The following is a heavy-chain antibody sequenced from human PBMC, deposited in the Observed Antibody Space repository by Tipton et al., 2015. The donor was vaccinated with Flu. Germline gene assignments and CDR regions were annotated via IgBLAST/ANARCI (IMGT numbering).Heavy chain of an antibody. CDR1: GYTFRNAW. D-gene: IGHD6-6*01. Sequence: SLRLSCAASGYTFRNAWMTWVRQAPGKGLEWVGRVKSRKDGGTTDYAAAVTDRFTISRDDSKDTVTLQMNSLKIEDTAVYYCTAGDGTSDCDFWGQGTLVTVSS. CDR2: VKSRKDGGTT. J-gene: IGHJ4*02. CDR3: TAGDGTSDCDF. V-gene: IGHV3-15*05.